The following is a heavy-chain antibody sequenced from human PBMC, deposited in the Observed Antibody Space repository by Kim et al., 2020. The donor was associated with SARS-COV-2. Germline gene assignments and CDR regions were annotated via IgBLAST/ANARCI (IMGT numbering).Heavy chain of an antibody. Sequence: GESLKISCKGSGYSFTSYWISWVRQMPGKGLEWMGRIDPSDSYTNYSPSFQGHVTISADKSISTAYLQWSSLKASDTAMYYCARQATAMVWNQPGGGVDYWGQGTLVTVSS. V-gene: IGHV5-10-1*01. CDR1: GYSFTSYW. CDR2: IDPSDSYT. J-gene: IGHJ4*02. D-gene: IGHD5-18*01. CDR3: ARQATAMVWNQPGGGVDY.